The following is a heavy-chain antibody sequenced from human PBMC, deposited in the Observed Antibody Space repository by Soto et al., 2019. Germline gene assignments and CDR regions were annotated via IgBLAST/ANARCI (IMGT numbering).Heavy chain of an antibody. Sequence: SVKVSCKSSGGTFSSYAISWVRQAPGQGLEWMGGIIPIFGTANYAQKFQGRVTITADESTSTAYMELSSPRSEDTAVYYCARTLAAAGQIGAFDIWGQGTMVTVSS. CDR2: IIPIFGTA. J-gene: IGHJ3*02. D-gene: IGHD6-13*01. V-gene: IGHV1-69*13. CDR3: ARTLAAAGQIGAFDI. CDR1: GGTFSSYA.